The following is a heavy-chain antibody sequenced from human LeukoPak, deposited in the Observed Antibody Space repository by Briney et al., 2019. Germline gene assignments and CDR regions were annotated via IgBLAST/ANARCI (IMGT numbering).Heavy chain of an antibody. J-gene: IGHJ4*02. CDR3: AKAAYSSGRAPFFDY. CDR1: GITFSTYA. CDR2: ISYDGSNK. V-gene: IGHV3-30*18. Sequence: GGSLRLSCAASGITFSTYAMNWVRQAPGKGLEWVAVISYDGSNKYYADSVKGRFTISRDNSKNTLYLQMNSLRAEDTAVYYCAKAAYSSGRAPFFDYWGQGTLVTVSS. D-gene: IGHD6-19*01.